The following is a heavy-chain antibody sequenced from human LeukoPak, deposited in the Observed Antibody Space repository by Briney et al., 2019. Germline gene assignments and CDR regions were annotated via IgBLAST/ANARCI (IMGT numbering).Heavy chain of an antibody. Sequence: SETLSLTCAVYGGSFSGDFWSWIRQSPGKGLEWIGEINHGGSTTYNPSLQSRVTMSVDTSTNQISLKMTSVTAADTAVYYCARGVGSGYTDYWGQGALVTVSS. CDR1: GGSFSGDF. D-gene: IGHD3-22*01. J-gene: IGHJ4*02. V-gene: IGHV4-34*01. CDR2: INHGGST. CDR3: ARGVGSGYTDY.